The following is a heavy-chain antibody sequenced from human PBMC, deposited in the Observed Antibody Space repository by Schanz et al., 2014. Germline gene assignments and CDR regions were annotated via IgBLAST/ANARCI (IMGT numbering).Heavy chain of an antibody. Sequence: QVQLVQSGAEVKKPGASVKVSCKASGYTFTGHHMHWVRQAPGQGLEWMGWINPNSGTTNYAQKFQGWVTMTRDTSISTAYMELSRLKSDDTAVYYCARDRRRYCSTASCLHDNWFDPWGQGTLVIVSS. CDR1: GYTFTGHH. D-gene: IGHD2-2*01. J-gene: IGHJ5*02. V-gene: IGHV1-2*04. CDR3: ARDRRRYCSTASCLHDNWFDP. CDR2: INPNSGTT.